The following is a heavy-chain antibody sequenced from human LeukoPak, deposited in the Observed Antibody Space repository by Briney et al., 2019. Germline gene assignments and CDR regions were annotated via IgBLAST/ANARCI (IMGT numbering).Heavy chain of an antibody. CDR1: GYTFTGYY. D-gene: IGHD3-10*01. J-gene: IGHJ5*02. CDR3: ARVRQRITMVRGVIIGGFDP. CDR2: INPNSGGT. V-gene: IGHV1-2*02. Sequence: GASVKVSCKASGYTFTGYYMHWVRQAPGQGLEWMGWINPNSGGTNYAQKFQGRVTMTRDTSISTAYMELSRLRSDDTAVYCCARVRQRITMVRGVIIGGFDPWGQGTLVTVSS.